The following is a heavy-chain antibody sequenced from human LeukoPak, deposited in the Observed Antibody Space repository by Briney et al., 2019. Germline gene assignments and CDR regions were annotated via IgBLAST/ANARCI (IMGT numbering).Heavy chain of an antibody. CDR2: INPNSGGT. J-gene: IGHJ4*02. CDR1: GCTFTGYY. Sequence: GASVKVSCKASGCTFTGYYMHWVRQAPGQGLEWMGWINPNSGGTKYAQNFQGRVTMTRDTSISTAYMELSSLRSDDTAVYYCARVPMVRDASGYWGQGTLVTVSS. CDR3: ARVPMVRDASGY. V-gene: IGHV1-2*02. D-gene: IGHD3-10*01.